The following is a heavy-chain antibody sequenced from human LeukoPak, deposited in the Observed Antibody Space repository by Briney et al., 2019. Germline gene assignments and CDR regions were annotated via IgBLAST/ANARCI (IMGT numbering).Heavy chain of an antibody. CDR1: GGSISSYY. J-gene: IGHJ4*02. D-gene: IGHD4-17*01. CDR2: IYYSGST. Sequence: PSETLSLTCTVSGGSISSYYWSWIRQPPGKGLEWIGYIYYSGSTNYNPSLKSRVTISVDTSKNQFSLKLSSVTAADTAVYYCARDTHGYGDYNYWGRGTLVTVSS. CDR3: ARDTHGYGDYNY. V-gene: IGHV4-59*12.